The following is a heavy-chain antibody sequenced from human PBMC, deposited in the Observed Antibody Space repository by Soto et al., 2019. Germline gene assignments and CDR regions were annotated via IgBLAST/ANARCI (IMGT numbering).Heavy chain of an antibody. Sequence: NPGGSLRLSCAASGFTFSSYSMNWVRQAPGKGLEWVSSIFISSSYIYYADSVKGRFTISRDNAKNSLYLQMNSLRADDTAVYYCARVPYGGSYWRGFDYWGQGTLVTVSS. V-gene: IGHV3-21*01. D-gene: IGHD1-26*01. CDR2: IFISSSYI. CDR1: GFTFSSYS. CDR3: ARVPYGGSYWRGFDY. J-gene: IGHJ4*02.